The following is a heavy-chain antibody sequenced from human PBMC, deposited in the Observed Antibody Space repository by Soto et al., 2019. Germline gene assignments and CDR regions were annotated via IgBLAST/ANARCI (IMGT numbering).Heavy chain of an antibody. D-gene: IGHD4-4*01. CDR3: ARGHSGVSNPWHFDY. J-gene: IGHJ4*02. CDR2: IYPGDSDI. Sequence: PGESLKISCKTSGYSFTTYWIGWVRQMPGKGLDWMGIIYPGDSDIRYSPSFQGRVTISADESMTTAYLQWSSLKASDSAMYYCARGHSGVSNPWHFDYWGQGTLVTVSS. V-gene: IGHV5-51*01. CDR1: GYSFTTYW.